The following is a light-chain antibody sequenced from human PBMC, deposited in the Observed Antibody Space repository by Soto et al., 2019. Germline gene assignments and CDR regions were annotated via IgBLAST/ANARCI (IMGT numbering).Light chain of an antibody. Sequence: IQWPQSPSSLSASLRDSFTITCLASQNIRTYLNWYQQRPGKAPNLLIHGTSNLQAGVPPRFSGSGSGTDFTLTISNLQPEDSATYYCQQSYNTLRTFGQGTKVDIK. J-gene: IGKJ1*01. CDR2: GTS. V-gene: IGKV1-39*01. CDR1: QNIRTY. CDR3: QQSYNTLRT.